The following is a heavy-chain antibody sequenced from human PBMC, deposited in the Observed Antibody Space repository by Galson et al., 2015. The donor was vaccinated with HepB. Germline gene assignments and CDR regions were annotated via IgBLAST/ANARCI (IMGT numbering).Heavy chain of an antibody. J-gene: IGHJ6*03. Sequence: SETLSLTCTVSGASINSYYWSWIRQPPGVGLEWIGYTHYSGSTSYNPSLKSRVTISVDTSKNQVSLKLSSVTAADTAVYYCARALSPYCSSTSCYSGYFYYYYMDVWGKGTTVTVSS. CDR1: GASINSYY. D-gene: IGHD2-2*02. CDR3: ARALSPYCSSTSCYSGYFYYYYMDV. V-gene: IGHV4-59*01. CDR2: THYSGST.